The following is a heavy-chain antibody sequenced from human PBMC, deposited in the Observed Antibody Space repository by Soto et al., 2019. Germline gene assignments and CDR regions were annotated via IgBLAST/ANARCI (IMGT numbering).Heavy chain of an antibody. CDR2: INHSGSS. V-gene: IGHV4-34*01. D-gene: IGHD1-26*01. Sequence: SETLSLTCAVSGGSFSGYIWTWIRQTPGKGLQWIGQINHSGSSIYNPSLKSRVTISVDTSKNHFSLKLSSVTAADTAVYYCATQEVGGSYVYTFDPWGQGTLVTVSS. CDR3: ATQEVGGSYVYTFDP. J-gene: IGHJ5*02. CDR1: GGSFSGYI.